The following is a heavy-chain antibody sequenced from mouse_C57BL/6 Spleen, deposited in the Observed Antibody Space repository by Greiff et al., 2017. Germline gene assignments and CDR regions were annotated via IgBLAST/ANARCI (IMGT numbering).Heavy chain of an antibody. CDR1: GYTFTSYW. CDR3: TRAPDNYAMGY. V-gene: IGHV1-64*01. Sequence: QVQLQQPGAELVKPGASVKLSCKASGYTFTSYWMHWVKQRPGQGLEWIGMIHPNSGSTNYNEKFKSKATLTVDKSSSTAYMQLSSLTSEDSAVYCCTRAPDNYAMGYWGQGTSVTVSS. J-gene: IGHJ4*01. CDR2: IHPNSGST.